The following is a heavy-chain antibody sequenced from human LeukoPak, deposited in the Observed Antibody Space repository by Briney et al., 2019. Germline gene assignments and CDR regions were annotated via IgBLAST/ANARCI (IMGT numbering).Heavy chain of an antibody. CDR1: GFTFSDYY. CDR2: IGSSGSPI. J-gene: IGHJ3*02. V-gene: IGHV3-11*01. D-gene: IGHD2-2*01. Sequence: PGGSLRLSCAASGFTFSDYYMSWIRQAPGKGLEWVSYIGSSGSPIYYADSVKGRFTISRDNAKNSLYLQMNSLRAEDTAVYYCAKSSGSSCYRCAFDIWGQGTMVTVSS. CDR3: AKSSGSSCYRCAFDI.